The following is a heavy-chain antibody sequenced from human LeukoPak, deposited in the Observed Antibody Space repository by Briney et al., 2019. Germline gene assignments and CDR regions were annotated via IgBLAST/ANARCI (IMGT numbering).Heavy chain of an antibody. CDR3: ARGQGRGGTGYYDAFDI. D-gene: IGHD2-15*01. Sequence: PSETLSLTCTVSGGSISNYYWTWLRQPPGKGLEWIGYIYYGGSTRYSPSLKSRVTISGDASKKEFSLSLNSVTAADTAVYYCARGQGRGGTGYYDAFDIWGHGTMVTVSS. J-gene: IGHJ3*02. V-gene: IGHV4-59*08. CDR1: GGSISNYY. CDR2: IYYGGST.